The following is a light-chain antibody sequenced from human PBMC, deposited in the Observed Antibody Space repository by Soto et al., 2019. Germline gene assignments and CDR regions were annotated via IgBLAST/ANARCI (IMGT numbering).Light chain of an antibody. Sequence: EIVLTQSPATLSLSPGEIATLSCRSSHSVSSYLAWYQQKPGQAPRLLIFDATSRATGIPDRFSGSGSGTDFTLTISRLEPEDFAVYYCHQYGSSPATFGQGTKVDIK. CDR1: HSVSSY. CDR3: HQYGSSPAT. CDR2: DAT. V-gene: IGKV3-20*01. J-gene: IGKJ1*01.